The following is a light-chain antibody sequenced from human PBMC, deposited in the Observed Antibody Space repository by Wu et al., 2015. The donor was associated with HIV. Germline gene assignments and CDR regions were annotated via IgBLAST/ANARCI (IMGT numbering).Light chain of an antibody. V-gene: IGKV3-15*01. CDR3: HQYHNWPPWT. CDR1: QSVSGN. Sequence: EIVMTQSPATLSVSPGERVTLSCRASQSVSGNLAWYQQKPSQAPRLLIYGASTRVTGVPARFSGSGSGTEFTLTISSLQSEDSAVYYCHQYHNWPPWTFGQGTKVEIK. CDR2: GAS. J-gene: IGKJ1*01.